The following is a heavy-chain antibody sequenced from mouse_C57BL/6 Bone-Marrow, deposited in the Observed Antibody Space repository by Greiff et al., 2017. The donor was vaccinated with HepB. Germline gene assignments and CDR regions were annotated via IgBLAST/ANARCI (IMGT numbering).Heavy chain of an antibody. J-gene: IGHJ2*01. CDR2: IDPSDSYT. D-gene: IGHD2-12*01. V-gene: IGHV1-69*01. CDR3: ARSPYYSNYVDY. Sequence: VQLQQPGAELVMPGASVKLSCKASGYTFTSYWMHWVKQRPGQGLEWIGEIDPSDSYTNYNQKFKGKSTLTVDKSSSTAYMQLSSLTSEDSAVYYCARSPYYSNYVDYWGQGTTLTVSS. CDR1: GYTFTSYW.